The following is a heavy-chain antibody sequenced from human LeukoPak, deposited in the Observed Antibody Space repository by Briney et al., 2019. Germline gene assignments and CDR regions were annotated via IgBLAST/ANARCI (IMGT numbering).Heavy chain of an antibody. D-gene: IGHD3-9*01. CDR2: INAGNGKT. CDR3: ARSYYDILTGSVRNWFDP. CDR1: GYTFSSYA. Sequence: ASVKVSCKASGYTFSSYAIHWVRQAPGQRLEWMGWINAGNGKTKYSQKFQGRVTIIRDTSASTVYMELSSLRSEDTAVCCCARSYYDILTGSVRNWFDPWGQGTLVTVSS. J-gene: IGHJ5*02. V-gene: IGHV1-3*01.